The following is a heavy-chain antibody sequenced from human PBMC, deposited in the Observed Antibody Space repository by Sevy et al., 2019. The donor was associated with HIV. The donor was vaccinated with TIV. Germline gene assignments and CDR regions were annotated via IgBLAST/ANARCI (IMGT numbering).Heavy chain of an antibody. D-gene: IGHD2-15*01. CDR2: ISSNGGST. Sequence: GESLKISCSASGFTFSSYAMHWVRQAPGKGLEYVSAISSNGGSTYYADSVKGRFTISRDNSKNTLYLQMSSLRAEDTAVYYCVSDREYCSGGSCYSDAFDIWGQGTMVTVSS. J-gene: IGHJ3*02. CDR1: GFTFSSYA. V-gene: IGHV3-64D*06. CDR3: VSDREYCSGGSCYSDAFDI.